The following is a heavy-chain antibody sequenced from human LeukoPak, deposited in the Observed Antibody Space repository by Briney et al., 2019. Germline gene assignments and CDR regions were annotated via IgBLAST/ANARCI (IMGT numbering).Heavy chain of an antibody. CDR1: GFIFGSHG. D-gene: IGHD3-3*01. CDR3: AKSFPDFWRGYSSFDP. CDR2: ISGSGALT. Sequence: QHGGSLRLSCAASGFIFGSHGMSWVRQAPGKGLEWVSAISGSGALTYDADFVEGRFTISRDNSKNTLYLQMDSLRVEDTAVYYCAKSFPDFWRGYSSFDPWGQGTLVTVSS. J-gene: IGHJ5*02. V-gene: IGHV3-23*01.